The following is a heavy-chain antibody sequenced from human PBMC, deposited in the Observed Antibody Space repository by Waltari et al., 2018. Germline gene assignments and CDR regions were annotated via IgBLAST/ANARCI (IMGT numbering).Heavy chain of an antibody. Sequence: QVQLVESGGGVVQPGRSLRLSCAASGFTFSSYAMHWVRQAPGKGLEWVAVISDDGSNKYYADSVKGRFTISRDNSKNTLYLQMNSLRAEDTAVYYCARDKQQLVVDYWGQGTLVTVSS. CDR2: ISDDGSNK. V-gene: IGHV3-30*07. D-gene: IGHD6-13*01. CDR1: GFTFSSYA. J-gene: IGHJ4*02. CDR3: ARDKQQLVVDY.